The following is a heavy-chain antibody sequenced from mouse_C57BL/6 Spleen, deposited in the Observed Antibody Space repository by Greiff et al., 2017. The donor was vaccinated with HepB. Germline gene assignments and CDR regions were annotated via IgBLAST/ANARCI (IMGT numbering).Heavy chain of an antibody. D-gene: IGHD1-1*01. CDR3: ARSADYYGSSYGYFDV. CDR2: IDPSDSET. J-gene: IGHJ1*03. Sequence: QVQLQQPGAELVRPGSSVKLSCKASGYTFTSYWMHWVKQRPIQGLEWIGNIDPSDSETHYNQKFKDKATLTVDKSSSPAYMQLSSLTSEDSAVYYCARSADYYGSSYGYFDVWGTGTTVTVSS. CDR1: GYTFTSYW. V-gene: IGHV1-52*01.